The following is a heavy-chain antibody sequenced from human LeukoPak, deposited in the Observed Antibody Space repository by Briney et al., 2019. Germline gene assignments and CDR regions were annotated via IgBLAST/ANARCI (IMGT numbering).Heavy chain of an antibody. Sequence: SVKVSCKASGGTFSSYTISWVRQAPGQGLEWMGRIIPILGIANYAQKFPGRVTITADKSTSTAYMELSSLRSEDTAVYYCASAMTAMVTRAPSSYCYYGMDVWGQGTTVTVSS. CDR2: IIPILGIA. D-gene: IGHD5-18*01. CDR3: ASAMTAMVTRAPSSYCYYGMDV. J-gene: IGHJ6*02. V-gene: IGHV1-69*02. CDR1: GGTFSSYT.